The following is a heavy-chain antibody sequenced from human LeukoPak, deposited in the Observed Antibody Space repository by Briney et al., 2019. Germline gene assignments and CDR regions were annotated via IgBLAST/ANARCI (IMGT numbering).Heavy chain of an antibody. CDR1: GYIFSDYY. CDR2: INPQSCAA. J-gene: IGHJ4*02. D-gene: IGHD6-13*01. V-gene: IGHV1-2*02. CDR3: ARGAEAETSPLDF. Sequence: ASVKVFCKASGYIFSDYYMHWVRQAPGQGLEWLGWINPQSCAADYAQQFRGRVTMTRDTSINTDYMEMKRVTSDDTAVYYCARGAEAETSPLDFWGQGALVIVS.